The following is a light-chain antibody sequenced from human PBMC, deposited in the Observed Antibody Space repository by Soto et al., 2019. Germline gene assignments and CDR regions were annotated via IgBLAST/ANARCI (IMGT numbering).Light chain of an antibody. CDR2: DAS. J-gene: IGKJ1*01. CDR1: QSVSSSY. CDR3: QQYGSSPWT. V-gene: IGKV3D-20*01. Sequence: EIVLTQSPATLSLSPGERATLYCGASQSVSSSYLAWYQQKPGLAPRLLIYDASSRATGIPDRFSGSGSGTDFTLTISRLEPEDFAMYYCQQYGSSPWTFGQGTRVEIK.